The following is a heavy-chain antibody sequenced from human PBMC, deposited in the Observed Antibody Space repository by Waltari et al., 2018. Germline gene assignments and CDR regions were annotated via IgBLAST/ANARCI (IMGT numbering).Heavy chain of an antibody. V-gene: IGHV1-3*01. CDR2: INAGNGNT. J-gene: IGHJ4*02. CDR3: ARARGIAVATYYFDY. Sequence: QVQLVQSGAEVKKPGASVKVSCKASGYTFTSYAMHWVRQAPGQRLEWMGWINAGNGNTKYSQKFQGRVTITRDTYASTAYMELSSLRSEDTAVYYCARARGIAVATYYFDYWGQGTLVTVSS. CDR1: GYTFTSYA. D-gene: IGHD6-19*01.